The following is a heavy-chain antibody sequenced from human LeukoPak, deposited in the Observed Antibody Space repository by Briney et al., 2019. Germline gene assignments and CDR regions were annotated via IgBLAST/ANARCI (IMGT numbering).Heavy chain of an antibody. CDR3: ARDFMGYCSGGSCPQTSY. D-gene: IGHD2-15*01. CDR2: IYHSGST. Sequence: PSETLSLTCTVSGYSISSGYYWGWIRQPPGKGLEWIGSIYHSGSTYYNPSLKSRVTISVDTSKNQFSLKLSSVTAADTAVYYCARDFMGYCSGGSCPQTSYWGQGTLVTVSS. CDR1: GYSISSGYY. J-gene: IGHJ4*02. V-gene: IGHV4-38-2*02.